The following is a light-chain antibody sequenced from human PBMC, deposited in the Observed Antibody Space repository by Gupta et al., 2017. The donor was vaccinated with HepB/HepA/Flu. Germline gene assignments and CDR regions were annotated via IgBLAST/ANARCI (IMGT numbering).Light chain of an antibody. V-gene: IGKV1-12*02. CDR3: QQTNNFPFT. CDR2: TAS. CDR1: QGIGNW. Sequence: DVQMTQSPSSVSASVGDRVTISCRASQGIGNWLAWYQQKPGNAPKLLIYTASSLKSGVPSRFSGSGSGTDFTLTISSRQPEDFATYYCQQTNNFPFTFGQGTQLDIK. J-gene: IGKJ5*01.